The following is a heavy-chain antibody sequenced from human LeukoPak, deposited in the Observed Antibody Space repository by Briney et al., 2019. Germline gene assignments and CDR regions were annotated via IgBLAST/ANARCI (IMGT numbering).Heavy chain of an antibody. Sequence: ASVKVSCKASGYTFTSYHMHWVRQAPGQGLEWMGIINPSGGSTSYAQKFQGRVTMTRDTSTSTVYMELSSLRSEDTAVYYCARDRHIVVVTAIGSFWFDPWGQGTLVTVSS. CDR1: GYTFTSYH. J-gene: IGHJ5*02. D-gene: IGHD2-21*02. V-gene: IGHV1-46*01. CDR2: INPSGGST. CDR3: ARDRHIVVVTAIGSFWFDP.